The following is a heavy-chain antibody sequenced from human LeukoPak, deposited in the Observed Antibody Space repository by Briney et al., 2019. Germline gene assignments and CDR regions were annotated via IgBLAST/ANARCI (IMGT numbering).Heavy chain of an antibody. V-gene: IGHV3-74*01. D-gene: IGHD3-10*01. Sequence: LPGGSLRLSCAASGFTFSDYWIHWVRQAPGKGLVWVSRINTDGSITNYADSVKGRFSISRDNAKNTLYLQMSSLRAEDTAVYYCARDRGPRTGFMVREAYDYWGQGTLVTVSS. J-gene: IGHJ4*02. CDR2: INTDGSIT. CDR1: GFTFSDYW. CDR3: ARDRGPRTGFMVREAYDY.